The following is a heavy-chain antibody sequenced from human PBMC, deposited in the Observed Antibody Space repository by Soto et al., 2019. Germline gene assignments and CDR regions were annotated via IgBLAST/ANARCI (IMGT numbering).Heavy chain of an antibody. J-gene: IGHJ6*02. Sequence: ASVKVSCKASGYTFTSYAMHWVRQAPGQRLEWMGWINAGNGNTKYSQKFQGRVTITRDTSASTAYMELSRLRSDDTAVYYCARDLEYSGYDYYYYYGMDVWGQGTTVTVSS. CDR2: INAGNGNT. D-gene: IGHD5-12*01. CDR1: GYTFTSYA. CDR3: ARDLEYSGYDYYYYYGMDV. V-gene: IGHV1-3*01.